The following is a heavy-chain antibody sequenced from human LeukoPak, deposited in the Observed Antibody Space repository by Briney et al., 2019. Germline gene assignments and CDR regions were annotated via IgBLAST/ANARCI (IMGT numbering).Heavy chain of an antibody. CDR2: IYYSGST. CDR1: GGSISSSSYY. Sequence: SETLSLTCTVSGGSISSSSYYWGWIRQPPGKGLEWIGSIYYSGSTYYNLSLKSRVTISVDTSKNQFTLKLSSVTAADTAVYYCARLDYDILTGYYDYWGQGTLVIVSS. CDR3: ARLDYDILTGYYDY. V-gene: IGHV4-39*01. J-gene: IGHJ4*02. D-gene: IGHD3-9*01.